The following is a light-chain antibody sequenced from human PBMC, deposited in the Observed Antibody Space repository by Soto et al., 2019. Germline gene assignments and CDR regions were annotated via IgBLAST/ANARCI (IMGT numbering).Light chain of an antibody. V-gene: IGLV2-8*01. CDR2: EVS. CDR1: SGDIGAYNY. J-gene: IGLJ2*01. Sequence: QSALTQPPSASGSPGQSVTISCTGSSGDIGAYNYVSWYQQHPGKAPKRIVYEVSNRPSGVPDRLSGSKSGNTASLTVSGLQAEDEADYYFVSYAGSKLILGGWTKLTVL. CDR3: VSYAGSKLI.